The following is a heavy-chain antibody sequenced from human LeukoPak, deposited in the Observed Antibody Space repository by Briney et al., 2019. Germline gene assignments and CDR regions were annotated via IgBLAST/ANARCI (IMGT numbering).Heavy chain of an antibody. CDR2: IKQDGSES. J-gene: IGHJ4*02. V-gene: IGHV3-7*01. CDR3: ATSSYGRRDY. CDR1: GFSFHAYY. D-gene: IGHD4-17*01. Sequence: GGSLRLSCAASGFSFHAYYMCWVRQAPGKGLEWVANIKQDGSESSHVDSVRGRFTISRDNAENSLYLQMNSLRVEDTAVYYCATSSYGRRDYWGQGTLVTVSS.